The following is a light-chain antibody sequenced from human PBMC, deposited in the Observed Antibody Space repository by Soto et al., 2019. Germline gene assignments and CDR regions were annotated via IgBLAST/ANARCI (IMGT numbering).Light chain of an antibody. V-gene: IGKV3D-20*02. J-gene: IGKJ5*01. CDR2: GAS. CDR1: QSISSNY. CDR3: QHRRVWPVS. Sequence: EIVLTQSPGTLSLSSGERATLSCRASQSISSNYLAWYQQKPGQAPRLLIYGASSRATGIPDRFSGSGSGTEFTLTISSLQSEDFAVYYCQHRRVWPVSFGQGTRLEIK.